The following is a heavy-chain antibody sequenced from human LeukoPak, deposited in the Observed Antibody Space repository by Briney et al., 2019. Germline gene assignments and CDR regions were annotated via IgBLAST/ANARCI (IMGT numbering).Heavy chain of an antibody. V-gene: IGHV3-48*01. CDR3: ASDSYSSSSRDY. Sequence: GGSLRLSCAASGFTFSSYSMNWVRQAPGKGLEWGSYISSSSSTIYYADSVKGRFTISRDSAKNSLYLQMNSLRAEDTAVYYCASDSYSSSSRDYWGQGTLVTVSS. D-gene: IGHD6-6*01. CDR2: ISSSSSTI. J-gene: IGHJ4*02. CDR1: GFTFSSYS.